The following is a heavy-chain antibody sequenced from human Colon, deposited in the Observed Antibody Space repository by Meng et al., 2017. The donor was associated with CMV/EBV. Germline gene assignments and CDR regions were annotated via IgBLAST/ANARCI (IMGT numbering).Heavy chain of an antibody. J-gene: IGHJ4*02. Sequence: LTCTVSGASSSPYYWSWVRQSPGKGLEWIGYISYSGSTLYNPSLESRVTMSVDTSKKQFSLRLSAVTAADAAVYYCARRHLAKYYFDFWGQGTLVTVSS. CDR2: ISYSGST. CDR1: GASSSPYY. V-gene: IGHV4-59*01. CDR3: ARRHLAKYYFDF.